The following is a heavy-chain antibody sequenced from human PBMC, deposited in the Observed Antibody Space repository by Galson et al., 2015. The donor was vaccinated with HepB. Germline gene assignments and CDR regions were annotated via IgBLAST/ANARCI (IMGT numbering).Heavy chain of an antibody. D-gene: IGHD6-19*01. CDR1: GFTFSSYW. V-gene: IGHV3-74*01. J-gene: IGHJ4*02. CDR3: AKAISSGWYGPIDY. CDR2: INTDGSST. Sequence: SLRLSCAASGFTFSSYWMHWVRQAPGKGLVWVSRINTDGSSTSYADSVKGRFTISRDNAKNTLYLQMNSLRAEDTAVYYCAKAISSGWYGPIDYWGQGTLVTVSS.